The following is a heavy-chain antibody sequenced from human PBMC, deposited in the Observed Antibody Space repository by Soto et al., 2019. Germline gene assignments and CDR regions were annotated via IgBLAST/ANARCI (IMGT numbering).Heavy chain of an antibody. CDR1: GYSFTSYW. V-gene: IGHV5-10-1*01. D-gene: IGHD6-19*01. J-gene: IGHJ6*02. CDR3: ASTSGDSSGWYGYYYGMDV. Sequence: GESLKISCKGSGYSFTSYWISWVRQMPGKGLEWMGRIDPSDSYTNYSPSFQGHVTISADKSISTAYLQWSSLKASDTAMYYCASTSGDSSGWYGYYYGMDVWGQGTTVTVSS. CDR2: IDPSDSYT.